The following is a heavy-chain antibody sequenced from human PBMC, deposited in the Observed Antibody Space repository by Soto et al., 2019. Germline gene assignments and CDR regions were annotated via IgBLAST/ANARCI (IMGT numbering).Heavy chain of an antibody. J-gene: IGHJ4*02. CDR3: ARDSGWAYSLDY. Sequence: QVQLQESGPRLVKPSETLSLTCTVSGGSISRYYWTWIRQPPGKGLEFIGYIHYSGSTTYNPSLTSRVTMSVDTSKNEFSLKLSSVTAADTAVYYCARDSGWAYSLDYWGQGALVTVSS. V-gene: IGHV4-59*01. CDR2: IHYSGST. CDR1: GGSISRYY. D-gene: IGHD6-19*01.